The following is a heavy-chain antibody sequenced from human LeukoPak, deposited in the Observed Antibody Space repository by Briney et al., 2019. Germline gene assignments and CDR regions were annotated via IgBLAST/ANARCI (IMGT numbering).Heavy chain of an antibody. Sequence: ASVKVSCKASGYTFTGYYMHWVRQAPGQGLEWMGWINTNSGGTNYAQKFQGRVSMTRDTSTSTAYMELSRLRSDDTAVYYCARKLIYGEYGMDVWGQGTTVTVSS. CDR3: ARKLIYGEYGMDV. CDR2: INTNSGGT. CDR1: GYTFTGYY. D-gene: IGHD3-10*01. V-gene: IGHV1-2*02. J-gene: IGHJ6*02.